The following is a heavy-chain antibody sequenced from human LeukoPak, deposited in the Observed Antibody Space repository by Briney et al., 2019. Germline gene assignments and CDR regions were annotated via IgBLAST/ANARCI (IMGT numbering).Heavy chain of an antibody. Sequence: ASAKVSCKASGYTFTDYYIYWVRQAPGQGLEWMGWTNPKNGGTNYAQKFQGRVTMTSDTSISTAYMDLNSLKSDDTAVYYCARRVTAASGFDYWGQGTLVTVSS. D-gene: IGHD6-13*01. V-gene: IGHV1-2*02. CDR2: TNPKNGGT. J-gene: IGHJ4*02. CDR1: GYTFTDYY. CDR3: ARRVTAASGFDY.